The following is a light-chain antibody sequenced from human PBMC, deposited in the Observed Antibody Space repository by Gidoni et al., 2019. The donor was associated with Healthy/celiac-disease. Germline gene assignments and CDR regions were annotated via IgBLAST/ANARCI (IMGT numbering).Light chain of an antibody. J-gene: IGKJ4*01. CDR1: QGISSY. Sequence: IQLTHSPSFLSASVGDRVPITCRASQGISSYLAWYQQKPGKAPKLLIYAASTLQSGVPSMFSGSGSGTEVTLTIISLQPEDFATYYCQQLNSYPPLTFGGGTKVEIK. CDR2: AAS. V-gene: IGKV1-9*01. CDR3: QQLNSYPPLT.